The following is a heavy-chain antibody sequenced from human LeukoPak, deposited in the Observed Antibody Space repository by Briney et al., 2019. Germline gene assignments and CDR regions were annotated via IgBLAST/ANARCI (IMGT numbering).Heavy chain of an antibody. CDR1: GFTFSNAW. CDR2: IKSKTDGGTT. D-gene: IGHD3-22*01. CDR3: TTDQGDYYDRSWVNY. V-gene: IGHV3-15*01. Sequence: GSLRLSCAASGFTFSNAWMSWVRQAPGKGLEWVGRIKSKTDGGTTDYAAPVKGRFTISRDGSKNTLYLQMNSLKTEDTAVYYCTTDQGDYYDRSWVNYWGQGTLVTVSS. J-gene: IGHJ4*02.